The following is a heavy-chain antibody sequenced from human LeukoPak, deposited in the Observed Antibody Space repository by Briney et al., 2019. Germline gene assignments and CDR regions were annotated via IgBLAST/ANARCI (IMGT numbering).Heavy chain of an antibody. V-gene: IGHV4-4*02. CDR3: ARQYYGSGSYFDY. CDR1: GGSITSYNR. CDR2: IYHSGST. D-gene: IGHD3-10*01. Sequence: SGTLSLTCAVSGGSITSYNRWSWVRQPPGKGLEWIGEIYHSGSTNYNPSLKSRVTISVDKFKYQFSLRLSSVTAADTAVYYCARQYYGSGSYFDYWGQGSLVTVSS. J-gene: IGHJ4*02.